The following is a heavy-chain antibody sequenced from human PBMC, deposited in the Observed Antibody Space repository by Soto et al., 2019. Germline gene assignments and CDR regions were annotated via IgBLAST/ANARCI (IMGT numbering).Heavy chain of an antibody. CDR1: GFTFSSYA. CDR2: ISYDGSNK. D-gene: IGHD6-13*01. V-gene: IGHV3-30-3*01. CDR3: AREAAVPHPRSNPYYYGMDV. Sequence: GGSLRLSCAASGFTFSSYAMHWVRQAPGKGLEWVAVISYDGSNKYYADSVKGRFTISRDNSKNTLYLQMNSLRAEDTAVYYCAREAAVPHPRSNPYYYGMDVWGQGTTVTVSS. J-gene: IGHJ6*01.